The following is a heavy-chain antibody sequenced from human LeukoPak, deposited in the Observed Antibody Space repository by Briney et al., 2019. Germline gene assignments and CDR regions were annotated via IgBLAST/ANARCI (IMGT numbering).Heavy chain of an antibody. V-gene: IGHV3-21*01. CDR2: ISSSSSYI. D-gene: IGHD6-19*01. CDR1: GFTLRDAW. Sequence: PGGSLRLSCAASGFTLRDAWMHWIRQAPGKGLEWVSSISSSSSYIYYADSVKGRFTISRDNAKNSLYLQMNSLRAEDTAVYYCARGTPSSSGWLYYGVDVWGQGTTVTVSS. J-gene: IGHJ6*02. CDR3: ARGTPSSSGWLYYGVDV.